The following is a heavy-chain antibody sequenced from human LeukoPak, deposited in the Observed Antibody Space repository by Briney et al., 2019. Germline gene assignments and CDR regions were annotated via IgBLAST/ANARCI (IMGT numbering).Heavy chain of an antibody. Sequence: TGGSLRLSCAASGFTFSNYSMNWVRQAPGKGLEWVSSISSSSSYIYYADSVKGRFTISRDNAKNSLYLQMNSLRAEDTAVYYCARNFIKHLYWSGDCYPPIDYWGQGTLVTVSS. CDR3: ARNFIKHLYWSGDCYPPIDY. J-gene: IGHJ4*02. V-gene: IGHV3-21*01. CDR2: ISSSSSYI. D-gene: IGHD2-21*02. CDR1: GFTFSNYS.